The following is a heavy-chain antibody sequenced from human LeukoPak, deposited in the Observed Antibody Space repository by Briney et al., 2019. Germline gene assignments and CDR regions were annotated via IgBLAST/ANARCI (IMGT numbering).Heavy chain of an antibody. CDR2: ISYDGSNI. Sequence: PGGSLRLSCAASGFTSSSYGMHWVRQAPGKGLEWVAVISYDGSNIYYADSVKGRFTISRDNSKNALYLQMNSLRAEDTAVYYCARVGHFYYGSGSYSYYMDVWGKGTTVTISS. D-gene: IGHD3-10*01. CDR3: ARVGHFYYGSGSYSYYMDV. V-gene: IGHV3-30*03. CDR1: GFTSSSYG. J-gene: IGHJ6*03.